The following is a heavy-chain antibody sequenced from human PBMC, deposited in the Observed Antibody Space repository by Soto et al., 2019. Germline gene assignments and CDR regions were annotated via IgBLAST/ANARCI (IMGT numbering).Heavy chain of an antibody. V-gene: IGHV6-1*01. CDR3: ARTRVYDSYNYYGMAV. CDR2: TYYRSKWYN. J-gene: IGHJ6*02. D-gene: IGHD3-16*01. CDR1: GDSVSSNSAA. Sequence: SQTLSLTCAISGDSVSSNSAAWNWIRQSPSRGLEWLGRTYYRSKWYNDYALSVKGQITINPDTSKNQFSLQLNSVTPEDTAVYYCARTRVYDSYNYYGMAVWGHGTTVTVSS.